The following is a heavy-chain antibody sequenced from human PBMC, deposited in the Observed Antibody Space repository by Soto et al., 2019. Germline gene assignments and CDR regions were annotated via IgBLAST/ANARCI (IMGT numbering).Heavy chain of an antibody. Sequence: QLQLQESGPGLVKPSETLSLTCTVSGGSISSSSYYWAWIRQPPGKGLEWIGSIYYSGSTYYNPSLKSRVTISVDTSKNQFSLKLSSVTAADTAVYYCARPLAGDYGGSWFDPWGQGTLVTVSS. J-gene: IGHJ5*02. CDR2: IYYSGST. CDR1: GGSISSSSYY. V-gene: IGHV4-39*01. CDR3: ARPLAGDYGGSWFDP. D-gene: IGHD4-17*01.